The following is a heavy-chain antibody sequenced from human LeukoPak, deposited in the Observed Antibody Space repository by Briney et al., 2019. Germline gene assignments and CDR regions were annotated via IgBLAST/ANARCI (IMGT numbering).Heavy chain of an antibody. CDR1: GYSISSGYY. Sequence: SETLSLTCTVSGYSISSGYYWGWIRQPPGKGLEWIGSIYHSGSTYYNPSLKSRVTISVDTSKNQFSLKLSSVTAADTAVYYCARVIRSGSFLGGYFDYWGQGTLVTVSS. V-gene: IGHV4-38-2*02. J-gene: IGHJ4*02. CDR2: IYHSGST. CDR3: ARVIRSGSFLGGYFDY. D-gene: IGHD1-26*01.